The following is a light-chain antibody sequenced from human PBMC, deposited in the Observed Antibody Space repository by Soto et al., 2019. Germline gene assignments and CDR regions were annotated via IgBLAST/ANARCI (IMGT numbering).Light chain of an antibody. Sequence: SYELTQTPSLSVAPEKTASITCGGDNIGSQSVHWYQHKPGQAPILVMRYDSDRPSGIPERFSGSNSGNTATLTISRVEAGDEAXXXCQVWDSSSDRPVFGGGTKLTVL. CDR1: NIGSQS. CDR2: YDS. J-gene: IGLJ3*02. CDR3: QVWDSSSDRPV. V-gene: IGLV3-21*04.